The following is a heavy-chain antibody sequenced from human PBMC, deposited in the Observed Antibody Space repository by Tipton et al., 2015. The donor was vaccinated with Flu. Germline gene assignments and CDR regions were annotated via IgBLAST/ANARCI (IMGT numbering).Heavy chain of an antibody. CDR1: GGSISSYY. V-gene: IGHV4-59*08. CDR2: LYYSGST. D-gene: IGHD3-10*02. CDR3: ARLSYYDVDLKNFYFDY. J-gene: IGHJ4*02. Sequence: TLSLTCTVSGGSISSYYWSWIRQPPGKGLEWIGNLYYSGSTNYNPSLKSRVTISVDTSKSQFSLKLRSVTAADTAVYYCARLSYYDVDLKNFYFDYWGQGTLVTVPS.